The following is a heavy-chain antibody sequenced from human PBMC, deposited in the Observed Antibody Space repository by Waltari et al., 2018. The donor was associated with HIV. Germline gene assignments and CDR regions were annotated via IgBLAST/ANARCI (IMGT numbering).Heavy chain of an antibody. CDR1: GFTFGSYA. CDR2: ISGSGGNT. D-gene: IGHD5-12*01. J-gene: IGHJ4*02. V-gene: IGHV3-23*01. Sequence: EVQLLESGGGLVQPGGSLRLSCAASGFTFGSYAMSWVRQAPGKGLEWVSAISGSGGNTYSADSVKGRFTISRDNSKNTLYLQMNSLRDEDTAVYYCARWLANYSDYWGQGTLVTVSS. CDR3: ARWLANYSDY.